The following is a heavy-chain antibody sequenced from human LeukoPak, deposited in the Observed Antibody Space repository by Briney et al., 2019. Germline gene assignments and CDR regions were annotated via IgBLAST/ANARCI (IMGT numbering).Heavy chain of an antibody. CDR3: ARDSGYDYYGSGSHYYYYYGMDV. D-gene: IGHD3-10*01. J-gene: IGHJ6*02. CDR1: GFTFSSYG. Sequence: GRSLRLSCAASGFTFSSYGMHWVRQAPGKGLEWVAVISYDGSNKYYADSVKGRFTISRDNSKNTLYLQMNSLRAEDTAVYYCARDSGYDYYGSGSHYYYYYGMDVWGQGTTVTVSS. CDR2: ISYDGSNK. V-gene: IGHV3-30*03.